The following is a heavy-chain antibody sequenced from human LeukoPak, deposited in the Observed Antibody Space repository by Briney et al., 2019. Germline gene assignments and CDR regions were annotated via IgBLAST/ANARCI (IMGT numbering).Heavy chain of an antibody. D-gene: IGHD6-19*01. CDR1: GFTFSSYA. Sequence: GGSLRLSCVASGFTFSSYAMNWVRQAPGKGLEWVSGISDSGGSAYYADSVKGRFTISRDNSKNTLYLQMDSLRAEDTAVYYCAKGIYSSGWSYFDYWGHGTLVTVSS. CDR3: AKGIYSSGWSYFDY. J-gene: IGHJ4*01. V-gene: IGHV3-23*01. CDR2: ISDSGGSA.